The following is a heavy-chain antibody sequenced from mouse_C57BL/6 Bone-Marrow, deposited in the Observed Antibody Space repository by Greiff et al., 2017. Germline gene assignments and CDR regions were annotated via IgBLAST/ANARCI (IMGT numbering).Heavy chain of an antibody. CDR3: ARCYYGAY. CDR1: GYTFTSYG. CDR2: IYPRSGNT. V-gene: IGHV1-81*01. Sequence: QVQLKESGAELARPGASVKLSCKASGYTFTSYGISWVKQRTGQGLEWIGEIYPRSGNTYYNEKFKGKATLTADKSSSTAYMELRSLTSEDSAVYFCARCYYGAYRGQGTLVTVSA. D-gene: IGHD1-1*01. J-gene: IGHJ3*01.